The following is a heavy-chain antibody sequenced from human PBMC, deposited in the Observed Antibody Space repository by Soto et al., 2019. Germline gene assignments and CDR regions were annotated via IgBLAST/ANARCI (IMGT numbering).Heavy chain of an antibody. D-gene: IGHD2-15*01. J-gene: IGHJ4*02. V-gene: IGHV3-23*01. CDR1: GFTFSSYA. CDR2: ISGSGGST. Sequence: EVQLLESGGGLVQPGGSLRLSCAASGFTFSSYAMSWVRQAPGKGLEWVSAISGSGGSTYYADYVKGRFTISRDNSKNTLYLQMNSLRAEDTAVYYCAKDFARGVGGGSLHYWGQGTLVTVSS. CDR3: AKDFARGVGGGSLHY.